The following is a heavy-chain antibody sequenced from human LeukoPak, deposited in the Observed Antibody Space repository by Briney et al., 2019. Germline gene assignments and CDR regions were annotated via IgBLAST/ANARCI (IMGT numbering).Heavy chain of an antibody. CDR3: ARVRGLGYCSSTSCYGTRLDYYKDV. J-gene: IGHJ6*03. D-gene: IGHD2-2*01. CDR2: IIPIFGTA. Sequence: GASVKVSCEAPGGTFSSYAISWVRQAPGQGLEWMGGIIPIFGTANYAQKFQGRVTITTDESTSTAYMELSSLRSEDTAVYYCARVRGLGYCSSTSCYGTRLDYYKDVWGKGTTVTVSS. CDR1: GGTFSSYA. V-gene: IGHV1-69*05.